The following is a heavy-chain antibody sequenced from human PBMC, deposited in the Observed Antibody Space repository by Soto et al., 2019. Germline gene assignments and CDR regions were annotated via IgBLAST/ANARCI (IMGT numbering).Heavy chain of an antibody. Sequence: GASVKVSCKASGYTFTGYYMHWVRQAPGQGLEWMGIINPSGGSTSYAQKFQGRVTMTRDTSTSTVYMELSSLRSEDTAVYYCARDRGSSSWDPYYYYYYMDVWGKGTTVTVSS. V-gene: IGHV1-46*03. CDR3: ARDRGSSSWDPYYYYYYMDV. J-gene: IGHJ6*03. CDR2: INPSGGST. D-gene: IGHD6-13*01. CDR1: GYTFTGYY.